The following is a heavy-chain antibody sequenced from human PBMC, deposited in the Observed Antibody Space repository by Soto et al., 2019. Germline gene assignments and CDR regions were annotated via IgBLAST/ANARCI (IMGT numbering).Heavy chain of an antibody. CDR1: GFTFSSSA. CDR3: AKEAGYSSGWYDYYYYGMDV. Sequence: GGSLRLSCAASGFTFSSSAMSWVRQAPGKGLEWVSAISGSGGSTYYADSVKGRFTISRANSKNTLYLQMNRLRAEDTAVYYCAKEAGYSSGWYDYYYYGMDVWGQGTTVTVSS. CDR2: ISGSGGST. D-gene: IGHD6-19*01. V-gene: IGHV3-23*01. J-gene: IGHJ6*02.